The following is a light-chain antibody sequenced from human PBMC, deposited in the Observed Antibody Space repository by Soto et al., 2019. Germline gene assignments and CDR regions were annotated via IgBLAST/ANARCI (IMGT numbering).Light chain of an antibody. CDR2: GGS. J-gene: IGKJ4*01. V-gene: IGKV3D-11*01. Sequence: SPATLSVSQGERATLTCWASQGVFNNLAWYQHKPGQAPRHLIYGGSNRPTAIPDGFSGGGSGTDFSTPISRLEPEDFGVYYCQLLTTLRPVPFGGGTKVDIK. CDR1: QGVFNN. CDR3: QLLTTLRPVP.